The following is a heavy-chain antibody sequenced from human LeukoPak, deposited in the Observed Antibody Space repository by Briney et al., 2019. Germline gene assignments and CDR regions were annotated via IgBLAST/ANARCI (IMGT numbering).Heavy chain of an antibody. V-gene: IGHV1-2*02. CDR3: ARSPATSSYSSSRNWFDP. Sequence: GASVKVSCKTSGYTFTSYYIHWLRQAPGQRFEWMGWSDPKSGATKYEHFQGRVTMTRDTSISTAYMELSRLRSDDTAVYYCARSPATSSYSSSRNWFDPWGQGTLVTVSS. J-gene: IGHJ5*02. CDR1: GYTFTSYY. CDR2: SDPKSGAT. D-gene: IGHD6-13*01.